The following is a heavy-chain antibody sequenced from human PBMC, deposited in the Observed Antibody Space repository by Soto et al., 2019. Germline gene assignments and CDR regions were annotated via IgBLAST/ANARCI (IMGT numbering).Heavy chain of an antibody. CDR1: GGSISGYY. Sequence: PSETLSLTCNVSGGSISGYYWAWIRQPPGKGLEWIGYIYFSGSTNYNPSLKSRVTISIDTSKNQFSLKLSSVTAADTAMYYCARARLRAVYAFDFWGQGTMVTVSS. J-gene: IGHJ3*01. V-gene: IGHV4-59*12. D-gene: IGHD4-17*01. CDR2: IYFSGST. CDR3: ARARLRAVYAFDF.